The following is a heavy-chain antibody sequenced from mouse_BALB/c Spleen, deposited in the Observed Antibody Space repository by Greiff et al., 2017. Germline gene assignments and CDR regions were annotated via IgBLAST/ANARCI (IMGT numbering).Heavy chain of an antibody. Sequence: VQRVESGAELVRPGVSVKISCKGSGYTFTDYAMHWVKQSHAKSLEWIGVISTYYGDASYNQKFKGKATMTVDKSSSTAYMELARLTSEDSAIYYCARSGTTAKKTGSFAYWGQGTLVTVSA. CDR3: ARSGTTAKKTGSFAY. D-gene: IGHD1-2*01. J-gene: IGHJ3*01. CDR2: ISTYYGDA. V-gene: IGHV1S137*01. CDR1: GYTFTDYA.